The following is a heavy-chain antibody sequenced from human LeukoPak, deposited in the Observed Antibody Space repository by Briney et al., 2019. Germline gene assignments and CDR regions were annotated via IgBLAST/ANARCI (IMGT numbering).Heavy chain of an antibody. CDR1: GYTFTNYG. Sequence: ASVKVSCKASGYTFTNYGISWVRQAPGQGLEWMGWISPYNGNTNHAQKFQGRVTMTTDTSTTTAYMELRSLRSDDTAVYYCARDLDIVVVAAAVRHYGLDVWGQGTTVTVSS. CDR2: ISPYNGNT. J-gene: IGHJ6*02. D-gene: IGHD2-15*01. V-gene: IGHV1-18*01. CDR3: ARDLDIVVVAAAVRHYGLDV.